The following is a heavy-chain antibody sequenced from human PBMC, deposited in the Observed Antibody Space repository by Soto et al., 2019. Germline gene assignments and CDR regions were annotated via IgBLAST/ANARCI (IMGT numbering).Heavy chain of an antibody. V-gene: IGHV3-48*01. CDR3: ASVLQGGIAARMNVIY. Sequence: GGSLRLSCAASGFTFSSYSMNWVRQAPGKGLEWVSYISSSSSTIYYADSVKGRFTISRDNAKNSLYLQMNSLRAEDTAVYYCASVLQGGIAARMNVIYWGQGTLVTVSS. D-gene: IGHD6-6*01. J-gene: IGHJ4*02. CDR1: GFTFSSYS. CDR2: ISSSSSTI.